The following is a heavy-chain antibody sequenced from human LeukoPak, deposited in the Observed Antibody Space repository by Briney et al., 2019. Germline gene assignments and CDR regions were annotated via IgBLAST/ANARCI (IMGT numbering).Heavy chain of an antibody. CDR3: ARVCSSGWYNGRPNDAFDI. V-gene: IGHV3-20*04. Sequence: GSLRLSCAASGFTFDDYGMSWVRQAPGKGLEWVSGINWNGGSTGYADSVKGRFTISRDNAKNSLYLQMNSLRAEDTALYYCARVCSSGWYNGRPNDAFDIWGQGTMVTVSS. CDR1: GFTFDDYG. J-gene: IGHJ3*02. D-gene: IGHD6-19*01. CDR2: INWNGGST.